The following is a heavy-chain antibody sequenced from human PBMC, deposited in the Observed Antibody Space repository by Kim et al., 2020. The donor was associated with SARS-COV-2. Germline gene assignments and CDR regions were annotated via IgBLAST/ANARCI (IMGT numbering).Heavy chain of an antibody. D-gene: IGHD1-1*01. CDR1: GASIRAHY. CDR2: VYSTGST. V-gene: IGHV4-4*07. CDR3: VKDAGNTVPKWSWFDP. J-gene: IGHJ5*02. Sequence: SETLSLTCTVSGASIRAHYYSWIRQPAGKGLEWIGRVYSTGSTNYNPSLKSRVSMSADTSKNQFSLRLTSVTAADTAVYYCVKDAGNTVPKWSWFDPWGQGAQVIVSS.